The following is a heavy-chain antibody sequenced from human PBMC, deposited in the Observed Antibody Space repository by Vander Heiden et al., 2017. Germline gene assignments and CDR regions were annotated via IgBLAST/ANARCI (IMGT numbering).Heavy chain of an antibody. CDR1: GSPFTSYT. V-gene: IGHV3-48*02. J-gene: IGHJ4*02. D-gene: IGHD2-15*01. CDR3: ARDPKLYGAFGPYFDY. Sequence: QLVQSGGGWVQPRGSLRLPCGASGSPFTSYTMTWVRQTPGKGLEWISYISATGVTIYYSQSVEGRFTISRDNVKNSLYLQMNNLRDDDTGVYYCARDPKLYGAFGPYFDYWGQGVLVTVAS. CDR2: ISATGVTI.